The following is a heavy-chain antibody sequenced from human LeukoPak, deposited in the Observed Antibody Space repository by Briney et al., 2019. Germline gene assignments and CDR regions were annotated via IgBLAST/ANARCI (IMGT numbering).Heavy chain of an antibody. CDR3: AKGDVVTAIFPLDY. J-gene: IGHJ4*02. D-gene: IGHD5-12*01. V-gene: IGHV3-23*01. CDR2: ISGSGGAT. Sequence: GGSLRLSCAASGFTFSSYAMSWVRQAPGKGLEWVSGISGSGGATYYADSVQGRFTISRDNSKKTLFLQMSSLRAEDTAVYYCAKGDVVTAIFPLDYWGQGTLVIVSS. CDR1: GFTFSSYA.